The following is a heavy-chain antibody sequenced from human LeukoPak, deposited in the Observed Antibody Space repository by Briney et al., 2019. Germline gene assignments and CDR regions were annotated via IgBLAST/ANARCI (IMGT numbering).Heavy chain of an antibody. CDR1: GFTFSSYA. V-gene: IGHV3-23*01. Sequence: HPGGSLRLSCAASGFTFSSYAMSWVRQAPGKGLGLEWVSGISGSGGSTYYADSVKGRFTISRDNSKNTLYLQMNSLRAEDTAVYYCAKDHAASLGHIVVVPPGYFTRFDYWGQGTLVTVSS. J-gene: IGHJ4*02. CDR3: AKDHAASLGHIVVVPPGYFTRFDY. CDR2: ISGSGGST. D-gene: IGHD2-2*01.